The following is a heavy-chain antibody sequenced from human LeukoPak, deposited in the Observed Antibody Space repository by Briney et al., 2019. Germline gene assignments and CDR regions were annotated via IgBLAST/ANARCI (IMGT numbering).Heavy chain of an antibody. V-gene: IGHV4-38-2*02. D-gene: IGHD1-26*01. CDR1: GYSIRSGFY. J-gene: IGHJ4*02. CDR3: ARGLVIAVTGWGQWELPPAGHDS. Sequence: SETLSLTCTVSGYSIRSGFYWGWIRQPPGKGLEWIGNIYHSGITYYTPSLKSRVTISVDTSKNQFSLKLSSVTAADTAVYYCARGLVIAVTGWGQWELPPAGHDSWGQGTLVTVSS. CDR2: IYHSGIT.